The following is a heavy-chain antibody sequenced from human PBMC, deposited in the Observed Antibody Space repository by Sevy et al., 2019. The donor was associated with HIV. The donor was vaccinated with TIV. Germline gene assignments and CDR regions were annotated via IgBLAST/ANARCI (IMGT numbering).Heavy chain of an antibody. V-gene: IGHV5-51*01. D-gene: IGHD3-16*01. CDR1: GYSFGTYW. J-gene: IGHJ6*02. Sequence: GESLKISCKASGYSFGTYWIGWVRQMPEGGLDWMGIIYPGDSDTRYSPSFRGQVTISADTSITTAFLHWSTLEASDTATYYCARRRQLRVAEILGDGGMDVWGQGTAVTVSS. CDR2: IYPGDSDT. CDR3: ARRRQLRVAEILGDGGMDV.